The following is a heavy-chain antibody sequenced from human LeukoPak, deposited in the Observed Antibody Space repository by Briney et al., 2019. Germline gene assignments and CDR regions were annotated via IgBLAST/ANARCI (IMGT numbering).Heavy chain of an antibody. CDR2: ISGSGGST. CDR1: GFSISQYG. V-gene: IGHV3-23*01. Sequence: GGSLRLSCAASGFSISQYGMHWVRQAPGKGLQWVSAISGSGGSTYYADSVKGRFTISRDNSKNTLYLQMNSLRAEDTAVYYCAKGATITMIVVYFDYWGQGTLVTVSS. D-gene: IGHD3-22*01. J-gene: IGHJ4*02. CDR3: AKGATITMIVVYFDY.